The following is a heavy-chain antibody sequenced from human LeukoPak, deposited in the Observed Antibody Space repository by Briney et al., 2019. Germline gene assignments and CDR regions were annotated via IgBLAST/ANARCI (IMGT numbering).Heavy chain of an antibody. CDR2: IIPIFGTA. D-gene: IGHD3-10*01. Sequence: SVKVSCKASGGTFSSYAISWVRQAPGQGLEWMGGIIPIFGTANYAQKFQGRVTITADESTSTAYMELSSLRSEDTAVYYCARTFVTYYYGSGSYFYFDYWGQGTLVTVSS. CDR1: GGTFSSYA. CDR3: ARTFVTYYYGSGSYFYFDY. V-gene: IGHV1-69*01. J-gene: IGHJ4*02.